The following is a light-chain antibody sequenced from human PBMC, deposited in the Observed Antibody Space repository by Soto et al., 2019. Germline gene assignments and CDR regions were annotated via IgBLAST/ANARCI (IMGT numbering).Light chain of an antibody. J-gene: IGKJ3*01. Sequence: EFVLTQSPGSLSFSPGERATLSCRARQSISGTYVAWYQKKPGQAPRLLLYGASSRATGIPDRFSGSGYGTDFTLTISRLEPGDSAVYYCQQYGSSSFAFGPGTKVEIK. CDR1: QSISGTY. CDR3: QQYGSSSFA. CDR2: GAS. V-gene: IGKV3-20*01.